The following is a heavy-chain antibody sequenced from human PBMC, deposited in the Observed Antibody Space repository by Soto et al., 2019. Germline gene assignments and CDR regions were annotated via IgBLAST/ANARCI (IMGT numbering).Heavy chain of an antibody. J-gene: IGHJ4*02. D-gene: IGHD2-21*01. CDR2: IRASGDTT. V-gene: IGHV3-23*01. CDR3: ARDSGWLSAC. Sequence: VQLSESGGDLVQPGGSLRISCAASGFTFSSYAMSWVRQAPGTGLEWVSGIRASGDTTYYVDSVKGRFTISRDNSKNTLYLQMNSLRAEDTAIYYCARDSGWLSACWGQGTLVTVSS. CDR1: GFTFSSYA.